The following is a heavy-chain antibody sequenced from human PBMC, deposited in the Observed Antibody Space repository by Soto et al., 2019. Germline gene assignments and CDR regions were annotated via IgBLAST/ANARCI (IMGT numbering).Heavy chain of an antibody. CDR1: GFTFKHNA. Sequence: QVQLVESGGGVVQPGRSLTIFCTASGFTFKHNAMHWIRQAPAKGLEWVADISYDGSTKNYADSVKGRFTISSDNSKNTHSLPMTALNGEDTAPYDCASEGLEESGPKYYDFWGQGTLVAVSS. CDR3: ASEGLEESGPKYYDF. D-gene: IGHD3-10*01. J-gene: IGHJ4*02. CDR2: ISYDGSTK. V-gene: IGHV3-30-3*01.